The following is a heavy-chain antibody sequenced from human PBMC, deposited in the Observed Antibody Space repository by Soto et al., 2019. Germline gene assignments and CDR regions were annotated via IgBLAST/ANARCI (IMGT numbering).Heavy chain of an antibody. CDR2: ISPKSGGT. Sequence: GASVKVSFKASGYSFIDYYIHWGRQAPGQGFEWMGRISPKSGGTNYAQKFEGRVTMTWDTSLNTAYMELSSLISDDTAVYYCARPPGYISDWYYFDLWGQGTLVTVSS. V-gene: IGHV1-2*02. D-gene: IGHD3-9*01. J-gene: IGHJ4*02. CDR1: GYSFIDYY. CDR3: ARPPGYISDWYYFDL.